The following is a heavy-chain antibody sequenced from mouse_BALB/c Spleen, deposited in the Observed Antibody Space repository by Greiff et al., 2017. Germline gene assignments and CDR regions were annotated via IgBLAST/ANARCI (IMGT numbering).Heavy chain of an antibody. J-gene: IGHJ4*01. CDR2: SRNKASDYTT. CDR1: GYTFTDFY. CDR3: ARNWDGTYYAMDD. Sequence: EVQLVESGPGLVQPGGSLRLSCATSGYTFTDFYMEWVRQPPGKRLEWIAASRNKASDYTTEYSASVQGRFIVSRDTSQSILYLQMNALRAEDTAIYYCARNWDGTYYAMDDWGQGTSVTVSS. D-gene: IGHD4-1*01. V-gene: IGHV7-1*02.